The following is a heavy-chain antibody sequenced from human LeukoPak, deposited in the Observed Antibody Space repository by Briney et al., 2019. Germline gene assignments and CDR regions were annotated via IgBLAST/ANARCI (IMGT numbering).Heavy chain of an antibody. CDR2: INSDGSST. J-gene: IGHJ5*02. Sequence: GGSLRLSCAASGFTFSSYAMHWVRQAPGKGLVWVSRINSDGSSTSYADSVKGRFTISRDNAKNTLYLQMNSLRAEDTAVYYCARYQQLVGWFDPWGQGTLVTVSS. CDR1: GFTFSSYA. V-gene: IGHV3-74*01. D-gene: IGHD6-13*01. CDR3: ARYQQLVGWFDP.